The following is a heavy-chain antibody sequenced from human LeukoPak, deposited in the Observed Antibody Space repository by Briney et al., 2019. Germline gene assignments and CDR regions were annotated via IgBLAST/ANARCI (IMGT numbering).Heavy chain of an antibody. Sequence: SETLSLTCTVSGGSISSYYWSWIRQPPGKGLEWIGYIYYSGSTNYNPSLKSRVTISVDTSKNQFSLKLSSVTAADTAVYYCARDSRTGYSSGWYNYWGQGTLVTVSS. D-gene: IGHD6-19*01. CDR2: IYYSGST. CDR3: ARDSRTGYSSGWYNY. V-gene: IGHV4-59*12. CDR1: GGSISSYY. J-gene: IGHJ4*02.